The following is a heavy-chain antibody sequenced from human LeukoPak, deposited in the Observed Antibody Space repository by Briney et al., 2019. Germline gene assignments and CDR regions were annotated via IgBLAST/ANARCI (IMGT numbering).Heavy chain of an antibody. D-gene: IGHD3-10*01. CDR3: ARDPVYYYGSGSHCDY. CDR2: ISSSSNFI. Sequence: GGSLRLSCAASGFTFSSYWMSWVRQTPGKGLEWVSCISSSSNFIYYADSVRGRFTISRDNAKNSLYLQMNSLRAEDTAVYYCARDPVYYYGSGSHCDYWGQGTLVTVSS. CDR1: GFTFSSYW. V-gene: IGHV3-21*01. J-gene: IGHJ4*02.